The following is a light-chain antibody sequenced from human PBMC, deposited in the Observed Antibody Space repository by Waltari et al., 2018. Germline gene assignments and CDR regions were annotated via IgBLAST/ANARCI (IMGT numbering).Light chain of an antibody. CDR2: GDS. CDR1: NIGSKS. Sequence: SYVLTQPPSVPVAPGQTARITCAGTNIGSKSVHWYQQKPGQAPVVVIFGDSDRPSGIPERFSGSNSGNTASLTISRVEAADEADYYCQVWDGSTDHVVFGGGTKLTVL. CDR3: QVWDGSTDHVV. J-gene: IGLJ3*02. V-gene: IGLV3-21*02.